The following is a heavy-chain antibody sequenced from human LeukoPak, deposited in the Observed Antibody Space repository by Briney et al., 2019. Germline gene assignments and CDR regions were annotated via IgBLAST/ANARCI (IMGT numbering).Heavy chain of an antibody. CDR3: VRSDWFDN. CDR1: GFFFSNYG. V-gene: IGHV3-74*03. Sequence: GGSLRLSCAASGFFFSNYGMHWVRQAPGKGLVWVSRVNSDGRFTKYADSVKGRFTISRDNAKNTLYLQMNSLRAEDTAMYYCVRSDWFDNWGQGTLVTVST. J-gene: IGHJ5*02. CDR2: VNSDGRFT.